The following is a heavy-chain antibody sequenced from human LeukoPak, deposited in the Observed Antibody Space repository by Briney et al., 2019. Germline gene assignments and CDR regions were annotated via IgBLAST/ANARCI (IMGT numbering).Heavy chain of an antibody. Sequence: GESLKISGKGSGYSFTNYWIGWARPMPGKGLEWMGIIYPGDSDTRYSPSFQGQVTISDDKTISSAYLQWSSLKASDTALYYCARRGNWSYFDFGGWGTVVTVSA. CDR2: IYPGDSDT. D-gene: IGHD1-20*01. CDR1: GYSFTNYW. J-gene: IGHJ4*02. CDR3: ARRGNWSYFDF. V-gene: IGHV5-51*01.